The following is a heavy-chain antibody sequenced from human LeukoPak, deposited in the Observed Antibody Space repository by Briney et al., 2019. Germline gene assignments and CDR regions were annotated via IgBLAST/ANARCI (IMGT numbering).Heavy chain of an antibody. J-gene: IGHJ4*02. V-gene: IGHV4-59*08. CDR3: ARLWDSSSSLDY. CDR1: GGSLSNYY. CDR2: RYHSGSS. D-gene: IGHD6-6*01. Sequence: PSETLSLTCTVSGGSLSNYYWSWIRQPPGKGPEWMGYRYHSGSSNYNPSLKSRVTISIDTSKNQVSLKLSSVTAADTAVYYCARLWDSSSSLDYWGQGTLVTVSS.